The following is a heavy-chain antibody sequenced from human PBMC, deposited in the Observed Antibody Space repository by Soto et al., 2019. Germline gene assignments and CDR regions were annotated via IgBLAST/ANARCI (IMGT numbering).Heavy chain of an antibody. CDR1: GFTFSSYA. CDR2: ISGSGGST. Sequence: SGGSLRLSCAACGFTFSSYAMSWVRQAPGKGLEWVSAISGSGGSTYYADSVKGRFTISRDNSKNTLYLQMNSLRAEDTAVYYCAKLSDYGDYDSYFDYWGQGTLVTVSS. V-gene: IGHV3-23*01. D-gene: IGHD4-17*01. CDR3: AKLSDYGDYDSYFDY. J-gene: IGHJ4*02.